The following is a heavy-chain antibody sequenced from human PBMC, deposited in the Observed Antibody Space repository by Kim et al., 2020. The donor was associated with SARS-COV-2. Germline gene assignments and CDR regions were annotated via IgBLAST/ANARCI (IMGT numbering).Heavy chain of an antibody. V-gene: IGHV3-21*01. D-gene: IGHD2-15*01. CDR1: GFTFSSYS. Sequence: GGSLRLSCAASGFTFSSYSMNWVRQAPGKGLEWVSSISSSSSYIHYADSVKGRFTISRDNAKNSLYLQMNSLRAEDTAVYYCARGGKAGIVVAPGYWGQGTLVTVSS. CDR2: ISSSSSYI. J-gene: IGHJ4*02. CDR3: ARGGKAGIVVAPGY.